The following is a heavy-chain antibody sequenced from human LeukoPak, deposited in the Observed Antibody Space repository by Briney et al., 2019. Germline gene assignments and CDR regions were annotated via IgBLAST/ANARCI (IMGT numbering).Heavy chain of an antibody. D-gene: IGHD2-2*01. Sequence: PSEPLSLTWTVSVGSIGSGGYYWSWIRQPPGKGLEWIGYIYYSGRTYYNPSLKSRVTISVDTSKNQFSLKLSSVTAADTAVYYCARVVPAAMEIDYWGQGTLVTVSS. CDR2: IYYSGRT. J-gene: IGHJ4*02. CDR3: ARVVPAAMEIDY. V-gene: IGHV4-30-4*01. CDR1: VGSIGSGGYY.